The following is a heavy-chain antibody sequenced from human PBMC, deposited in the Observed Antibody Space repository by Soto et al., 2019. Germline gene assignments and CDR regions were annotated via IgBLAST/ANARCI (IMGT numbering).Heavy chain of an antibody. D-gene: IGHD2-2*01. Sequence: QVQLVQSGAEVKKPGASVKVSCKASGYTFTSYGISWVRQAPGQGLEWMGWISAYNGNTNYAQKLQGRVTMTTDTSTSTAYMELRRLGSDDTAVYYCARDLSRGGGYWDFDLWGRGTLVTVSS. J-gene: IGHJ2*01. CDR3: ARDLSRGGGYWDFDL. V-gene: IGHV1-18*04. CDR2: ISAYNGNT. CDR1: GYTFTSYG.